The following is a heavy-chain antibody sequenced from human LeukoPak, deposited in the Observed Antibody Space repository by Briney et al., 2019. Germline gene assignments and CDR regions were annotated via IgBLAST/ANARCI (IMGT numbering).Heavy chain of an antibody. V-gene: IGHV3-53*01. Sequence: GGSLRLSCAVSGLNVRTNQMSWVRQAPGKGLEWVSVLYDDSRTYYADSVRGRFTISRDDSKSTLFLQMNSLRAEDTAVYYCARTRSRDYYESSGPHDFWGQGTLVIVSS. J-gene: IGHJ4*02. CDR2: LYDDSRT. CDR3: ARTRSRDYYESSGPHDF. CDR1: GLNVRTNQ. D-gene: IGHD3-22*01.